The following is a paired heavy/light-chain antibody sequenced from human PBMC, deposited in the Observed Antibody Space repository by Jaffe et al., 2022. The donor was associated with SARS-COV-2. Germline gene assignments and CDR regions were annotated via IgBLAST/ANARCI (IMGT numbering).Heavy chain of an antibody. D-gene: IGHD4-17*01. CDR1: GFTFSKAW. CDR3: TTALATVTKYKYYYYYYMDV. J-gene: IGHJ6*03. V-gene: IGHV3-15*01. Sequence: EVQLVESGGGLVKPGGSLRLSCAASGFTFSKAWMSWVRQSPGKGLEWVGLIKSKIDAETTDYAAPVKGRFTISRDDAENTLYLQMNSLKTEDTAVYYCTTALATVTKYKYYYYYYMDVWGRGTTVTVSS. CDR2: IKSKIDAETT.
Light chain of an antibody. J-gene: IGKJ3*01. CDR2: SAS. Sequence: EIVLTQSPGTLSLSPGERATLSCRASQSVSSSFLAWYQQKPGQAPRLLIYSASSRATGIPDRFSGSGSGTDFTLTISRLEPEDFAVYYCHQYGSSPRTFGPGTKVDIK. V-gene: IGKV3-20*01. CDR3: HQYGSSPRT. CDR1: QSVSSSF.